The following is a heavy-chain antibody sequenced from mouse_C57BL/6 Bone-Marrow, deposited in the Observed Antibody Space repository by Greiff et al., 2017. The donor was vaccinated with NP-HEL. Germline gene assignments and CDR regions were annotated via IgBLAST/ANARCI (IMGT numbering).Heavy chain of an antibody. D-gene: IGHD2-2*01. CDR2: INSDGGST. V-gene: IGHV5-2*01. CDR3: ARQSMVTTTDWYLEG. CDR1: EYEFPSHD. J-gene: IGHJ1*03. Sequence: EVQVEESGGGLVQPGASLKLSCESNEYEFPSHDMSWVRKTPEKRLELVAAINSDGGSTYYPDTMERRFIISRDNTKKTLYLQMSSLRSEDTALYYCARQSMVTTTDWYLEGWGTGTTVTVSS.